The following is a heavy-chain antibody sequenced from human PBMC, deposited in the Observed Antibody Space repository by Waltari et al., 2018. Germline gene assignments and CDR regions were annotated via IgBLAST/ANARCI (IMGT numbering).Heavy chain of an antibody. CDR1: GFTFTSSA. V-gene: IGHV1-58*02. CDR2: IVVGSGNT. CDR3: AAGEGKYDFWSGYYRSYYYGMDV. J-gene: IGHJ6*02. Sequence: QMQLVQSGPEVKKPGTSVKVSCKASGFTFTSSAMQWVRQARGQRLEWIGWIVVGSGNTNYAQKFQERVTITRDMSTSTAYKELSSLRSEDTAVYYCAAGEGKYDFWSGYYRSYYYGMDVWGQGTTVTVSS. D-gene: IGHD3-3*01.